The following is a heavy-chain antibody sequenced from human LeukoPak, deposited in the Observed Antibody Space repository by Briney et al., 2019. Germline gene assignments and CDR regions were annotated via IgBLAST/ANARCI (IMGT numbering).Heavy chain of an antibody. D-gene: IGHD3-3*01. Sequence: ASVKVSCKASGGTFSSYAISWVRQAPGQGLEWMGIINPSGGSTSYAQKFQGRVTMTRDTSTSTVYMELSSLRSEDTAVYYCARDGRYYDFWSGYALLHYYYMDDWGKGTTVTVSS. J-gene: IGHJ6*03. CDR2: INPSGGST. V-gene: IGHV1-46*01. CDR1: GGTFSSYA. CDR3: ARDGRYYDFWSGYALLHYYYMDD.